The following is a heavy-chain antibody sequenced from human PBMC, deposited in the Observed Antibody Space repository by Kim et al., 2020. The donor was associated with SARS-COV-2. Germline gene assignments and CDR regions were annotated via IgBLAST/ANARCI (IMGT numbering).Heavy chain of an antibody. CDR1: GFTFSSSAYW. CDR3: VRDYSD. CDR2: INNDGSRV. V-gene: IGHV3-74*01. J-gene: IGHJ4*02. Sequence: GGSLRLSCAASGFTFSSSAYWMHWVRQAPGKGLVWVSRINNDGSRVHYADSVKGRFTISRDNAKNTLYLQMNSLGAEDTAVYYCVRDYSDWGQGTLVTVSS. D-gene: IGHD2-15*01.